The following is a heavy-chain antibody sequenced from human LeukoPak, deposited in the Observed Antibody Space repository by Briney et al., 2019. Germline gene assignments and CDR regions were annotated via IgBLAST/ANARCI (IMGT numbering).Heavy chain of an antibody. V-gene: IGHV4-4*02. Sequence: SETPSLTCAVSGGSISSSNWWSWVRQPPGKGLEWIGEIYHSGSTNYNPSLKSRVTISVDKSKNQFSLKLSSVTAADTAVYYCARSHDSSSFLDYWGQGTLVTVSS. CDR2: IYHSGST. CDR3: ARSHDSSSFLDY. D-gene: IGHD6-13*01. J-gene: IGHJ4*02. CDR1: GGSISSSNW.